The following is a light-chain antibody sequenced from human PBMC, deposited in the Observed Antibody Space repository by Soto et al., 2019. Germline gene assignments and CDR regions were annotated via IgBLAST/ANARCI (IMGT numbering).Light chain of an antibody. Sequence: IVLTQSPGTLSLSPGERATLSCRASQSVSSNLAWYQQKPGQAPSLLIYGAFTRATGIPARFSGAGSETDFTLTISSLQSEDFALYYCQQYNDWPLTFGQGTKVDIK. CDR1: QSVSSN. J-gene: IGKJ1*01. CDR3: QQYNDWPLT. V-gene: IGKV3-15*01. CDR2: GAF.